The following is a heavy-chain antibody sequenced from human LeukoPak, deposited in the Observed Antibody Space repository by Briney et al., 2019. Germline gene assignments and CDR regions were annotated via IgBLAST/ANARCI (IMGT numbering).Heavy chain of an antibody. Sequence: SETLSLTCTVSGGSISSSNYYWGWIRQPPGKGLEWIGSIYYSGSTYYNPSLKSRVTISIDTSKNQFSLKLSSVTAADTAVYYCARVDGWAAATTNYNWFDPWGQGTLVTVSS. CDR2: IYYSGST. D-gene: IGHD6-13*01. J-gene: IGHJ5*02. CDR1: GGSISSSNYY. CDR3: ARVDGWAAATTNYNWFDP. V-gene: IGHV4-39*07.